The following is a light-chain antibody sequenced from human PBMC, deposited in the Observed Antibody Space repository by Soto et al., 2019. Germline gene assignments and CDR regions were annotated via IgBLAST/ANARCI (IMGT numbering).Light chain of an antibody. CDR2: DVS. CDR3: SSYTSSSTLYV. Sequence: QSALTQPASVSGSPGQSITISCTGTSSDVGGYNYVSWYQQHPGKAPKPMIYDVSNRPSGVSNRFSGSKSGNTASLTISGLQAEDEADYCCSSYTSSSTLYVFGTETKLT. J-gene: IGLJ1*01. V-gene: IGLV2-14*01. CDR1: SSDVGGYNY.